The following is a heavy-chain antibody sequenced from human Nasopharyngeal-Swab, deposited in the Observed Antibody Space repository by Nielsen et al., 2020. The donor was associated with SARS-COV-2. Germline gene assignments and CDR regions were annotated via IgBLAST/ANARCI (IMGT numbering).Heavy chain of an antibody. CDR2: IDPSDSYT. Sequence: KVSCKGSGYSFTSYWISWVRQMPGKGLEWMGRIDPSDSYTDYSPSFQGHVTISADKSIRTAYLQWSSLKASDTAMYYCARRAYCSGGSCYSPYYYYMDVWGKGTTVTVSS. D-gene: IGHD2-15*01. CDR3: ARRAYCSGGSCYSPYYYYMDV. J-gene: IGHJ6*03. V-gene: IGHV5-10-1*01. CDR1: GYSFTSYW.